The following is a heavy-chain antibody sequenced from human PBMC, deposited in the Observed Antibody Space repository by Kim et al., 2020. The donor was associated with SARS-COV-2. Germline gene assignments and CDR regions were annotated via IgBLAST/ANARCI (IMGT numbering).Heavy chain of an antibody. J-gene: IGHJ6*01. D-gene: IGHD2-15*01. CDR3: ARFRGGCSGSSCYYFYG. V-gene: IGHV3-33*01. Sequence: GGSLRLSCAASGFTFSSYGMHWVRQAPGKGLEWVAVIWYDGSNKYYGDSVKGRFTISSDNSKNTLYLQMNSLRAEDTVVYYGARFRGGCSGSSCYYFYG. CDR1: GFTFSSYG. CDR2: IWYDGSNK.